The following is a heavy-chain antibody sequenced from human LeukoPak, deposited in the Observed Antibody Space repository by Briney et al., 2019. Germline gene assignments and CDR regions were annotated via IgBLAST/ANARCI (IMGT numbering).Heavy chain of an antibody. D-gene: IGHD3-22*01. Sequence: GGSLRLSCAASGFTFSSYAMSWVRQAPGKGLEWVSAISGSGGSTYYADSVKGRFTISRDNSKNTLYLQMNSLRAEDTAVYYCAKTVDYYGSSGYLDYWGQGTLVTVSS. CDR2: ISGSGGST. V-gene: IGHV3-23*01. J-gene: IGHJ4*02. CDR3: AKTVDYYGSSGYLDY. CDR1: GFTFSSYA.